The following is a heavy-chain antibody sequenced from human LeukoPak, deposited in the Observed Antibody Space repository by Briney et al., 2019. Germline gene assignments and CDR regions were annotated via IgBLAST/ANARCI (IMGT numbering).Heavy chain of an antibody. CDR2: INPKSGGT. V-gene: IGHV1-2*02. D-gene: IGHD3-10*01. J-gene: IGHJ3*01. CDR3: ARHYDSSPWGVFAFDL. Sequence: ASVKVSCKASGYTFTGYYMHWVRQAPGQGLEWMGWINPKSGGTNYAQKFQGRVTTTSDTSISTAYMELSGLRSDDTAVYYCARHYDSSPWGVFAFDLWGQGTMVTVSS. CDR1: GYTFTGYY.